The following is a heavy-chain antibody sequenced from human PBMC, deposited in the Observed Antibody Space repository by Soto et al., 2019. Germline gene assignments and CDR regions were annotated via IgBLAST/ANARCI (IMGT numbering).Heavy chain of an antibody. D-gene: IGHD2-15*01. CDR2: FDPEDGET. CDR1: GYTLTELS. CDR3: ATDLVLTRQDIVVVVAAISGFVY. Sequence: AASVKVSCKVSGYTLTELSMHWVRQAPGKGLEWMGGFDPEDGETIYAQKFQGRVTMTEDTSTDTAYMELSSLRSEDTAVYYCATDLVLTRQDIVVVVAAISGFVYWGQGTLVTVSS. V-gene: IGHV1-24*01. J-gene: IGHJ4*02.